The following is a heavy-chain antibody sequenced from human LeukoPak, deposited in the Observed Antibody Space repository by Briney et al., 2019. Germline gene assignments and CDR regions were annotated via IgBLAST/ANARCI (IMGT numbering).Heavy chain of an antibody. J-gene: IGHJ4*02. CDR1: GFTFSSYG. CDR3: VGAGTRGDF. D-gene: IGHD1/OR15-1a*01. V-gene: IGHV3-7*01. CDR2: MKQDGREI. Sequence: PGRSLRLSCAASGFTFSSYGMHWVRQAPGKGLEWVANMKQDGREIFYVESVKGRFTISRDNAKNSLYLQMNSLRAEDTAVYFCVGAGTRGDFWGQGTLVTVSS.